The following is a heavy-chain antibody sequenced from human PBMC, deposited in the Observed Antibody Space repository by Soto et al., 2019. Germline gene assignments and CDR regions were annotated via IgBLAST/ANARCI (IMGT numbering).Heavy chain of an antibody. J-gene: IGHJ3*02. CDR3: ARDLLSHAFDI. CDR1: GGSISSGGYY. Sequence: QVQLRESGPGLVKPSQTLSLTCTVSGGSISSGGYYWSWIRQHPGKGLEWIGYIYYSGSTYCNPSLNSRVTISVDTSKHQFSLKLSSVTAADTAVYYCARDLLSHAFDIWGQGTMVTVSS. V-gene: IGHV4-31*03. D-gene: IGHD1-26*01. CDR2: IYYSGST.